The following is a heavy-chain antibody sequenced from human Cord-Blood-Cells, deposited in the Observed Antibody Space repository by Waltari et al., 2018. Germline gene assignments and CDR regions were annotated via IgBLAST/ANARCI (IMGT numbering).Heavy chain of an antibody. J-gene: IGHJ4*02. Sequence: QVQLVASGGGVVQPGRSLRLSCAASGFTFSRSGMHWVGQAPGKGLEWVAVIWYDGSNKYYADSVKGRFTISRDNSKNTLYLQMNSLRAEDTAVYYCARDRVGATRGIDYWGQGTLVTVSS. CDR3: ARDRVGATRGIDY. V-gene: IGHV3-33*01. D-gene: IGHD1-26*01. CDR1: GFTFSRSG. CDR2: IWYDGSNK.